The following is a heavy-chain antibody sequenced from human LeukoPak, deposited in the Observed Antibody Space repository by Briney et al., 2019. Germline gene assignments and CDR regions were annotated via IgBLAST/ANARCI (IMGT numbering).Heavy chain of an antibody. CDR3: ARLHYYDSSGPKAFDI. CDR1: GGSISSHY. D-gene: IGHD3-22*01. CDR2: IYTSGST. V-gene: IGHV4-4*09. Sequence: KTSETLSLTCTVSGGSISSHYWSWIRQPPGKGLEWIGYIYTSGSTNYNPSLKSRVTISVDTSKNQFSLKLSSVTAADTAVYYCARLHYYDSSGPKAFDIWGQGTMVTVSS. J-gene: IGHJ3*02.